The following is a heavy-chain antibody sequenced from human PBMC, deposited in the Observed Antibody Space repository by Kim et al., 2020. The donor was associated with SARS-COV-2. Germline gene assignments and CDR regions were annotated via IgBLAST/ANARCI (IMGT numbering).Heavy chain of an antibody. J-gene: IGHJ6*01. CDR2: ISYDGSNK. CDR1: GFTFSSYG. CDR3: AKGYSSSSILGYYYYYYG. V-gene: IGHV3-30*18. D-gene: IGHD6-6*01. Sequence: GGSLRLSCAASGFTFSSYGMHWVRQAPGKGLEWVAVISYDGSNKYYADSVKGRFTISRDNSKNTVDVQMNSLRAEDTAVYYCAKGYSSSSILGYYYYYYG.